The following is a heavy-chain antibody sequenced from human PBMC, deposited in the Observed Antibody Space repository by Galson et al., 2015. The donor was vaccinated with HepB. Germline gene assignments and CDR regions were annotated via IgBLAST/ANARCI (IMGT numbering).Heavy chain of an antibody. CDR1: GFSFFDYA. D-gene: IGHD1/OR15-1a*01. Sequence: SLRLSCATSGFSFFDYAMSWVRQAPGKGLEWVSVISDSGDTTNYADSVKGRFIISRDNSKNILYLQMNSLRDEDTAVYYCAKEPFSPREYKVGEIVPSEQYGIDVWGQGTTVTVSS. J-gene: IGHJ6*02. CDR2: ISDSGDTT. V-gene: IGHV3-23*01. CDR3: AKEPFSPREYKVGEIVPSEQYGIDV.